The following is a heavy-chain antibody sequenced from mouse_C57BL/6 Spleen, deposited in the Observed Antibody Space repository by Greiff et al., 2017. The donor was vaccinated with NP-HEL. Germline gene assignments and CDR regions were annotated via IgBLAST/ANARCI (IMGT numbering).Heavy chain of an antibody. CDR2: IHPNSGST. CDR1: GYTFTSYW. J-gene: IGHJ1*03. CDR3: ARFPYYYGSSYQGYFDV. Sequence: QVQLKQPGAELVKPGASVKLSCKASGYTFTSYWMHWVKQRPGQGLEWIGMIHPNSGSTNYNEKFKSKATLTVDKSSSTAYMQLSSLTSEDSAVYYCARFPYYYGSSYQGYFDVWGTGTTVTVSS. V-gene: IGHV1-64*01. D-gene: IGHD1-1*01.